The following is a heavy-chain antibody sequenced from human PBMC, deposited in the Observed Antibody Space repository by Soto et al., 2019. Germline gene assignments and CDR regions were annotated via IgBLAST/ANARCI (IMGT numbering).Heavy chain of an antibody. D-gene: IGHD3-10*01. J-gene: IGHJ3*02. CDR3: ARVTMVRGAQLSAFDI. CDR1: GYTFTSYG. Sequence: SVKVSCKASGYTFTSYGISWVRQAPGRGLEWMGGISPIFGTANYAQKFQGRVTITADESTSTAYMELSSLRSEDTAVYYCARVTMVRGAQLSAFDIWGQGTMVTVSS. V-gene: IGHV1-69*13. CDR2: ISPIFGTA.